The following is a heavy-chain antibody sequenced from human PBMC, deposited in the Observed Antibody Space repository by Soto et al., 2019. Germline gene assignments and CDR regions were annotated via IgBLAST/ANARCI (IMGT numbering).Heavy chain of an antibody. CDR1: GYSISSGYF. CDR2: IYYSGST. CDR3: VRVLSEDWFDP. V-gene: IGHV4-38-2*01. J-gene: IGHJ5*02. Sequence: SETLSLTYVVSGYSISSGYFWGWIRQPPGKALEFIGNIYYSGSTYYNPSLKSRASLSVDTSNNQFSLKLSSVTVADTAVYYCVRVLSEDWFDPWGQGTLVTVSS.